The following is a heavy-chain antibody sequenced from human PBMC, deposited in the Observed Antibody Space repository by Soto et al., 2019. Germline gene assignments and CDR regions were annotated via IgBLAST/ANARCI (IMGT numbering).Heavy chain of an antibody. CDR3: VKLVPSAIPFSDVEY. D-gene: IGHD2-2*02. CDR2: ISPISTTI. CDR1: GFILSDLY. V-gene: IGHV3-11*04. J-gene: IGHJ1*01. Sequence: KRSSVDLGFILSDLYITWIREAPGEGPGSVAYISPISTTIKYADSVRRRFTISRHKAEHSLSLQMNSLRVDDAAIYYYVKLVPSAIPFSDVEYWGQGTLVTVSS.